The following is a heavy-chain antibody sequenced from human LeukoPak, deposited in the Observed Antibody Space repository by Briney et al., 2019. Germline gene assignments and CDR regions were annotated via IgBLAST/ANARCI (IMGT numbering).Heavy chain of an antibody. D-gene: IGHD3-9*01. J-gene: IGHJ4*02. CDR3: AKDLKLYYDILTGYYTNPDFDY. V-gene: IGHV3-23*01. CDR1: GFTFSSYA. CDR2: ISGSGGST. Sequence: PGGSLRLSCAASGFTFSSYAMSWVRQAPGKGLEWVSAISGSGGSTYYADSVKGRFTISRDNSKNTLYLQMNSLRAEDTAVYYCAKDLKLYYDILTGYYTNPDFDYWGQGTLVTVSS.